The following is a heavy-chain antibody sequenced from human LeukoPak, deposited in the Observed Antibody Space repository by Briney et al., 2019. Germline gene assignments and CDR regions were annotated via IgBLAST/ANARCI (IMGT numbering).Heavy chain of an antibody. D-gene: IGHD1-20*01. Sequence: GASVKVSCKASGYTFTSYDINWVRQATGQGLEWMGWMNPNSGNTGYAQKFQGRVTMTRNTSISTAYMELSSLRSEDTAVYYCARTECITGTHPYYYYYMDVWGKGTTVTVSS. CDR1: GYTFTSYD. V-gene: IGHV1-8*01. J-gene: IGHJ6*03. CDR2: MNPNSGNT. CDR3: ARTECITGTHPYYYYYMDV.